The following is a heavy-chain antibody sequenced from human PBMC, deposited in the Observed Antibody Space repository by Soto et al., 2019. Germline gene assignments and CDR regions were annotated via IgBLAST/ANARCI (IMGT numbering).Heavy chain of an antibody. V-gene: IGHV1-46*01. CDR3: ARDIDRAAAGTSYYYYGMDV. CDR1: GSTFTSYY. J-gene: IGHJ6*02. Sequence: GASVQVSCKASGSTFTSYYMHLVLQAPVQVLEWKGIINPSGGSTSYAQKFQGRVTMTRDTSTSTVYMELSSLRSEDTAVYYCARDIDRAAAGTSYYYYGMDVWGQGTTVTVSS. CDR2: INPSGGST. D-gene: IGHD6-13*01.